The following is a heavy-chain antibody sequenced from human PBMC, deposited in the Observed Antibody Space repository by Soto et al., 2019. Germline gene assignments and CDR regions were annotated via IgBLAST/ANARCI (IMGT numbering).Heavy chain of an antibody. D-gene: IGHD2-15*01. CDR1: GFTFRSYG. V-gene: IGHV3-30*18. Sequence: PGGSLRLSCAASGFTFRSYGMHWVRQAPGKGLEWVALISYDGNNKYYVDSVKGRFTISRDNSKNTLYLQMDSLRAEDTAVYYCANGGKYGQIPPFAYWGHGRLVTV. CDR3: ANGGKYGQIPPFAY. CDR2: ISYDGNNK. J-gene: IGHJ4*01.